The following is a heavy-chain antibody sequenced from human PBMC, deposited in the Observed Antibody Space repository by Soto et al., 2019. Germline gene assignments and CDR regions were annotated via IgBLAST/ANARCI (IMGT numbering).Heavy chain of an antibody. CDR1: GYTFTSYY. V-gene: IGHV1-46*01. CDR3: ARDQSYYDSSGYYVFDY. CDR2: INPSGGST. J-gene: IGHJ4*02. D-gene: IGHD3-22*01. Sequence: QVQLVQSGAAVKKPGASVKVSCKASGYTFTSYYMHWVRQAPGQGLEWMGIINPSGGSTSYAQKFQGRVTMTRDTSTSTVYMELSSLRSEDTAVYYCARDQSYYDSSGYYVFDYWGQGTLVTVSS.